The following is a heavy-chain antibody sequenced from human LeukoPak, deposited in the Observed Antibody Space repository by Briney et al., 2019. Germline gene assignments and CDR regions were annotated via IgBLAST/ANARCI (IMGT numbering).Heavy chain of an antibody. J-gene: IGHJ4*02. CDR2: IYPGDSDT. Sequence: GESLQISCKGSGYSFTSYWIGWVRQMPGKGLEWMGIIYPGDSDTRYSPSFQGQVTISADKSISTAYLQWSSLKASDTAMYYCARRLFSGSGRYYFDYWGQGTLVTVSS. CDR1: GYSFTSYW. CDR3: ARRLFSGSGRYYFDY. D-gene: IGHD3-10*01. V-gene: IGHV5-51*01.